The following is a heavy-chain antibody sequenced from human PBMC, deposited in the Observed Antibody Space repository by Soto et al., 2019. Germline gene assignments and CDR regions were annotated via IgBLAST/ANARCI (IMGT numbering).Heavy chain of an antibody. J-gene: IGHJ4*02. Sequence: TSETLSLTCTVTGDSINNRSYYWGWIRQPPGKGLEWIGSIYYSGSTYNNPSLKSRVSMSVDTSKNQFSLKLRSVTAADTALYYCARQRTSVVTQAYFDSWGQGSLVTVSS. CDR2: IYYSGST. CDR1: GDSINNRSYY. CDR3: ARQRTSVVTQAYFDS. V-gene: IGHV4-39*01. D-gene: IGHD2-21*02.